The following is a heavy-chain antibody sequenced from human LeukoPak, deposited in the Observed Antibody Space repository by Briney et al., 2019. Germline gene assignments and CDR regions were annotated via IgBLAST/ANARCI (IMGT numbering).Heavy chain of an antibody. Sequence: SETLSLTRTVSGGSISSSNWWGWIRQPPGKGLEWIGYIYYSGSIYYNPSLKSRVTISVDTSKNQFSLNLSSVTAADTAVYYCASGITIKGFDPWGQGTLVTVSS. CDR2: IYYSGSI. V-gene: IGHV4-28*05. J-gene: IGHJ5*02. D-gene: IGHD3-9*01. CDR1: GGSISSSNW. CDR3: ASGITIKGFDP.